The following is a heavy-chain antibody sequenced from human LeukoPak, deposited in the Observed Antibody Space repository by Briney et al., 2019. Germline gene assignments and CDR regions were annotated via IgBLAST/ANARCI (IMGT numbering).Heavy chain of an antibody. CDR3: ALLFRGRIAVAGNH. D-gene: IGHD6-19*01. V-gene: IGHV1-8*01. CDR1: GYTFTSFD. Sequence: ASVKVSCKASGYTFTSFDINWVRQASGQGLEWMGGMNPNSGNTDYAQKFQGRVTMTRNASKSTAYMELSSLRSEDTAVYYCALLFRGRIAVAGNHWGQGTLVTVSS. J-gene: IGHJ5*02. CDR2: MNPNSGNT.